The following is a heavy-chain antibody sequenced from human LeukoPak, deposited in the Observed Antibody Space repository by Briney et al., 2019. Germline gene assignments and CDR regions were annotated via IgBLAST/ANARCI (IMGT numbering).Heavy chain of an antibody. CDR2: IIPILGIA. CDR1: GGTFSIYA. V-gene: IGHV1-69*04. CDR3: ARREYSYYYYMDV. J-gene: IGHJ6*03. Sequence: GASVKVSCKASGGTFSIYAISWVRQAPGQGLEWMGRIIPILGIANYAQKFQGRVTITADKSTSTAYMELSSLRSEDTAVYYCARREYSYYYYMDVWGKGTTVTVSS.